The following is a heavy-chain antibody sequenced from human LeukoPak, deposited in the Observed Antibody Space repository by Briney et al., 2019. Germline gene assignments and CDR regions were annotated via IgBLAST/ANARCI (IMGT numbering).Heavy chain of an antibody. V-gene: IGHV4-59*01. CDR2: IYYSGST. Sequence: SETLSLTCTVPGGSISSYYWSWIRQPPGKGLEWIGYIYYSGSTNYNPSLKSRVTISVDTSKNQFSLKLSSVTAADTAVYYCARVGSSYGYLFDYWGQGTLVTVSS. D-gene: IGHD5-18*01. J-gene: IGHJ4*02. CDR1: GGSISSYY. CDR3: ARVGSSYGYLFDY.